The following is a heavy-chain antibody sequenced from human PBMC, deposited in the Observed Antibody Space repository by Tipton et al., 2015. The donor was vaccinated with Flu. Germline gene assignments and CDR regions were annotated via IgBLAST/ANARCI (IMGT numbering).Heavy chain of an antibody. CDR3: ARVGANPGDNWKEAGMDV. V-gene: IGHV3-72*01. J-gene: IGHJ6*02. CDR2: SRNKANSYTT. Sequence: SLRLSCAASGVTLSDHYMDWVRQAPGKGLEWVGRSRNKANSYTTEYAASGKGRFTISRDDSKNSLYLQMNSLKTEDTAVYYCARVGANPGDNWKEAGMDVWGQGTTVTVSS. CDR1: GVTLSDHY. D-gene: IGHD1-1*01.